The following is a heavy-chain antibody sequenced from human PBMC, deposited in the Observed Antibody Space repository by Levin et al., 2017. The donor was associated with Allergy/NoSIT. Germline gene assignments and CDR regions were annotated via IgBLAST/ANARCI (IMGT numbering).Heavy chain of an antibody. J-gene: IGHJ4*02. V-gene: IGHV3-20*04. CDR1: GFTFDDYG. CDR2: INWNGGST. Sequence: GESLKISCAASGFTFDDYGMSWVRQAPGKGLEWVSGINWNGGSTGYADSVKGRFTISRDNAKNSLYLQMNSLRAEDTALYYCARDIHGFGELGDWGQGTLVTVSS. CDR3: ARDIHGFGELGD. D-gene: IGHD3-10*01.